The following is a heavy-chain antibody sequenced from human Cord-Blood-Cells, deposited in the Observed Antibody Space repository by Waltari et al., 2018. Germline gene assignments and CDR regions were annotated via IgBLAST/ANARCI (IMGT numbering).Heavy chain of an antibody. CDR1: SSYA. J-gene: IGHJ3*02. D-gene: IGHD2-8*02. CDR2: ISYDGSNK. V-gene: IGHV3-30-3*01. CDR3: ARALNPLGPSYYCTGGVCYAFDI. Sequence: SSYAMHWVRQAPGKGLEWVAVISYDGSNKYYADSVMGRFTISRDNSKNTLYLQMNSLRAEDTAVYYCARALNPLGPSYYCTGGVCYAFDIWGQGTMVTVSS.